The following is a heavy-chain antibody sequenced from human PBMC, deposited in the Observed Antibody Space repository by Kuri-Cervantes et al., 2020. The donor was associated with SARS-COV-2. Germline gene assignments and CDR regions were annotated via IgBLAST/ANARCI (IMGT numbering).Heavy chain of an antibody. CDR1: GFTFSSYA. CDR2: ISGSGGST. D-gene: IGHD2-2*01. J-gene: IGHJ4*02. Sequence: GESLKISCAASGFTFSSYAMSWVRQAPGKGLEWVSAISGSGGSTYYADSVKGRFTISRDNSKNTLYLQMNSLRAEDTAVYYCAKLYCSNTSCSFFDYWGQGTLVTVSS. CDR3: AKLYCSNTSCSFFDY. V-gene: IGHV3-23*01.